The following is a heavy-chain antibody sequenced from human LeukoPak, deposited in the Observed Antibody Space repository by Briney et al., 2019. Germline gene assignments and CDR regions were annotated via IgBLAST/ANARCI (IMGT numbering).Heavy chain of an antibody. CDR1: GGSISSYY. V-gene: IGHV4-59*01. CDR3: ARVRYSSSWFDY. CDR2: IYYSGST. J-gene: IGHJ4*02. D-gene: IGHD6-13*01. Sequence: PSETLSLTCTVSGGSISSYYWSWIRQPPGKGLEWIGYIYYSGSTNYNPSLKSRVTISVDTSKNQFSLKPSSVTAADTAVYYCARVRYSSSWFDYWGQGTLVTVSS.